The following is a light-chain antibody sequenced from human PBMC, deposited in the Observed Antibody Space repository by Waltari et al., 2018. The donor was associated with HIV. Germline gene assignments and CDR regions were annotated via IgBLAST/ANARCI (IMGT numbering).Light chain of an antibody. J-gene: IGLJ2*01. CDR3: QSYGDNAVI. V-gene: IGLV6-57*04. CDR1: SGSIAIQF. Sequence: NFMLTQPYSVSASPGKTVTISCTRSSGSIAIQFVQWYQQRPGSAPTTVIYEDNQRPSGVPDRFSGSIDRSSNSASLTISGLETEDEADYYCQSYGDNAVIFGGGTKVTVL. CDR2: EDN.